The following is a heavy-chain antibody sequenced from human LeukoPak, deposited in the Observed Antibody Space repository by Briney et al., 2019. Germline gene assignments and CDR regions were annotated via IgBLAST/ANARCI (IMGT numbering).Heavy chain of an antibody. D-gene: IGHD4-17*01. CDR3: ARALHDYGDYFDY. Sequence: PSQTLSLTCTVSGGSISSGDYYWSWIRQPPGKGLEWIGYIYYSGSTYYNPSLKSRVTISVDTSKNQFSLKLSSVTAADTAVYYCARALHDYGDYFDYWGQGTLVTVSS. CDR2: IYYSGST. CDR1: GGSISSGDYY. V-gene: IGHV4-30-4*01. J-gene: IGHJ4*02.